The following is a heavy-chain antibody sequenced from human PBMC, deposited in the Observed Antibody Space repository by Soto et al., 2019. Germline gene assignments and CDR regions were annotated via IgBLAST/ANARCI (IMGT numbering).Heavy chain of an antibody. V-gene: IGHV3-30*18. CDR2: ISPDGSNR. J-gene: IGHJ5*02. D-gene: IGHD6-19*01. CDR3: TKPRPSLQCPPFDP. CDR1: GFRFSSYG. Sequence: GGSLRLSCAASGFRFSSYGMHWVRQAPGKGLEWVALISPDGSNREYADSVKGRFTISRDNSKNTLYLHMNSLRVEDTAVYYCTKPRPSLQCPPFDPGGHEPLVTVPS.